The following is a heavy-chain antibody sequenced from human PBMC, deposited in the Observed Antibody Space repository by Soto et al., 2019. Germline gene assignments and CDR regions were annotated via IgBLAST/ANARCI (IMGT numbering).Heavy chain of an antibody. J-gene: IGHJ5*02. CDR2: IYPGDSDT. CDR1: GYSFTSYW. D-gene: IGHD3-3*01. CDR3: ARRSHTILMTGDNWFDP. Sequence: GESLKISCKGSGYSFTSYWIGWVRQMPGKGLEWMGIIYPGDSDTRYSPSFQGQVTISADKSISTAYLQWSSLKASDTAMYYCARRSHTILMTGDNWFDPWGQGTLVTVSS. V-gene: IGHV5-51*01.